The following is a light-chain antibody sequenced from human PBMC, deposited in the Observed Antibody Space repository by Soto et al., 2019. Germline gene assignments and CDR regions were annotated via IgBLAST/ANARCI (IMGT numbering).Light chain of an antibody. CDR2: VAS. J-gene: IGKJ2*01. V-gene: IGKV3-11*01. CDR1: QSVSRY. CDR3: QQLDTWRT. Sequence: IVLTQSPATLSLSPGERATLSCRASQSVSRYLAWYQQKPGQAPRLLISVASNRATGIPARFSGSGSGTDFTLTISSLEPEEFAVYYCQQLDTWRTFGQGTKLEIK.